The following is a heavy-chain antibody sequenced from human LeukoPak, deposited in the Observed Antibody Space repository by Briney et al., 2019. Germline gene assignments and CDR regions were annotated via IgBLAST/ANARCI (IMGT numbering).Heavy chain of an antibody. CDR2: INSDGSST. D-gene: IGHD6-13*01. CDR1: GFTFSNYG. CDR3: ARDLVGSSWSMYYYYGMDV. Sequence: GGSLRLSCAASGFTFSNYGMHWVRQAPGKGLVWVSRINSDGSSTSYADSVKGRFTISRDNAKNTLYLQTNSLRAEDTAVYYCARDLVGSSWSMYYYYGMDVWGQGTTVTVSS. J-gene: IGHJ6*02. V-gene: IGHV3-74*01.